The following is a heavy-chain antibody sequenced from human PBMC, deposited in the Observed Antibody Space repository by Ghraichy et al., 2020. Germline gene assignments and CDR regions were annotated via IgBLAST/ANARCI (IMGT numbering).Heavy chain of an antibody. J-gene: IGHJ6*02. CDR3: ARDSGGGNDYYYGMDV. CDR1: GGSISSYY. CDR2: IYYSGST. V-gene: IGHV4-59*01. Sequence: SETLSLTCTVSGGSISSYYWSWIRQPPGKGLEWIGYIYYSGSTNYNPSLKSRVTISVDTSKNQFSLKLSSVTAADTAVYYCARDSGGGNDYYYGMDVWGQGTTVTVSS. D-gene: IGHD4-23*01.